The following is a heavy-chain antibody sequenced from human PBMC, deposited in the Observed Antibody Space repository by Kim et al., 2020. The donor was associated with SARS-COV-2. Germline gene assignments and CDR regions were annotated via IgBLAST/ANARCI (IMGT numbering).Heavy chain of an antibody. V-gene: IGHV3-9*01. CDR2: ISWNSGSI. CDR1: GFTFGDYA. D-gene: IGHD2-2*01. Sequence: GGSLRLSCAASGFTFGDYAMHWVRQAPGKGLEWVSGISWNSGSIGYVDSVKGRFTISRDNAKNSLYLQMNSLRAEDTALYYCAKAAGGRYQLLFYYYYYMDVWGRGATVTVSS. CDR3: AKAAGGRYQLLFYYYYYMDV. J-gene: IGHJ6*03.